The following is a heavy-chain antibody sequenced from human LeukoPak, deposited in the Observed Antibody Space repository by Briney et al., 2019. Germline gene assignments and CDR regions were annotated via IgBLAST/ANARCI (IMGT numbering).Heavy chain of an antibody. Sequence: ASVKVSFKASGYTFTGYYMHWVRQAPGQGLEWMGRINPNSGGTNYAQKFQGRVTMTRDTSISTAYMELSRLRSDDTAVYYCARERMTTVTTDYYYYMDVWGKGTTVTVSS. CDR1: GYTFTGYY. CDR3: ARERMTTVTTDYYYYMDV. V-gene: IGHV1-2*06. J-gene: IGHJ6*03. CDR2: INPNSGGT. D-gene: IGHD4-17*01.